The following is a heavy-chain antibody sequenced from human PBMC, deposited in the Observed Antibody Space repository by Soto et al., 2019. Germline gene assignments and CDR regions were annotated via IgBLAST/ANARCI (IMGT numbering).Heavy chain of an antibody. D-gene: IGHD3-9*01. CDR3: AKDELAPLRYFDWLSLNPTSD. Sequence: GGSLRLSCAASGFTFSSYGMHWVRQAPGKGLEWVAVISYDGSNKYYADSVKGRFTISRDNSKNTLYLQMNSLRAEDTAVYYCAKDELAPLRYFDWLSLNPTSDWGQGTLVTVSS. CDR2: ISYDGSNK. V-gene: IGHV3-30*18. J-gene: IGHJ4*02. CDR1: GFTFSSYG.